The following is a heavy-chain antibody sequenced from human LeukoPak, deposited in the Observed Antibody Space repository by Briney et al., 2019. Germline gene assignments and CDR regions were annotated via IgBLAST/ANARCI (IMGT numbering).Heavy chain of an antibody. CDR2: ISTYSGHT. Sequence: ASVKVSCKASGYSFRNFGISWVRQAPGQGLEWMGWISTYSGHTNYAQKVQGRVTMTTDTSTSTAYMELRTLRSDDTAVYYCARSGNYYDNSGYYTDYWGQGTLITVSS. V-gene: IGHV1-18*01. CDR3: ARSGNYYDNSGYYTDY. CDR1: GYSFRNFG. J-gene: IGHJ4*02. D-gene: IGHD3-22*01.